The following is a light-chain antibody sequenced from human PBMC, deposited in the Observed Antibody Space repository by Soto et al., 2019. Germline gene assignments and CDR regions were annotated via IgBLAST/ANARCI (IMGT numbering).Light chain of an antibody. J-gene: IGLJ1*01. CDR1: SSAVGTYNV. V-gene: IGLV2-23*03. CDR2: EGS. Sequence: ALTQPAFVSRSPGPSTTIHYTGTSSAVGTYNVDSWYQQFPGKAPTPKIYEGSKRPSGVSNRFSCSKSGNTASLTICGLQVEDGDDYYCYSYAGNSTFEVYVFGTGTKVTVL. CDR3: YSYAGNSTFEVYV.